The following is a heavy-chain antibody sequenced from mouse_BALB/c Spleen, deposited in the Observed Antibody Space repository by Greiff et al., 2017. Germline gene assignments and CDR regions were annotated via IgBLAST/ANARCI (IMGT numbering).Heavy chain of an antibody. V-gene: IGHV1-87*01. D-gene: IGHD1-1*01. CDR3: ARNYGSSRDYFDY. CDR2: IYPGDGDT. J-gene: IGHJ2*01. Sequence: QVQLKESGAELARPGASVKLSCKASGYTFTSYWMQWVKQRPGQGLEWIGAIYPGDGDTRYTQKFKGKATLTADKSSSTAYMQLSSLASEDSAVYYCARNYGSSRDYFDYWGQGTTLTVSS. CDR1: GYTFTSYW.